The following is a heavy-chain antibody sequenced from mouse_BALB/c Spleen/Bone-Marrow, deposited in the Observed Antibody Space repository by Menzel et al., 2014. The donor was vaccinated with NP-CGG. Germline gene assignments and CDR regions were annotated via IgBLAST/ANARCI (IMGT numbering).Heavy chain of an antibody. CDR3: ASYVYGYYFDY. CDR2: IDPANGNT. D-gene: IGHD2-2*01. V-gene: IGHV14-3*02. CDR1: GFNIKDTY. Sequence: VQLQQSGAELVKPGASVKLSCTASGFNIKDTYMHWVKQRPEQGLEWIGRIDPANGNTKYDPKFQGKASITADTSSNTAYLPLSSLTSEDTAVYYCASYVYGYYFDYWSQGTTLTVSS. J-gene: IGHJ2*01.